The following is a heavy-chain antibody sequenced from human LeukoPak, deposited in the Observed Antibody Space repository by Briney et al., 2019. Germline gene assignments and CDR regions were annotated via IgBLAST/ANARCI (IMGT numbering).Heavy chain of an antibody. D-gene: IGHD3-22*01. CDR2: IYYSGST. CDR3: ARVIEYYDSSGYSYPDY. Sequence: PSETLSLTCAVSGGSISSGGYSWSWIRQPPGKGLEWIGYIYYSGSTNYNPSLKSRVTISVDTSKNQFSLKLSSVTAADTAVYYCARVIEYYDSSGYSYPDYWGQGTLVTVSS. V-gene: IGHV4-30-4*07. J-gene: IGHJ4*02. CDR1: GGSISSGGYS.